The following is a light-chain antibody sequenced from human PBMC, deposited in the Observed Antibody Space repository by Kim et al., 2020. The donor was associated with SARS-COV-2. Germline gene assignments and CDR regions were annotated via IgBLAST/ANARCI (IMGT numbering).Light chain of an antibody. CDR2: DAS. V-gene: IGKV3-11*01. J-gene: IGKJ2*01. CDR1: QSVSSS. Sequence: EIVLTQSPATLSLSPGERATLSCRASQSVSSSLAWYQHKPGQSPRLLIYDASNSATGIPARFSGSGSGTDFSLTISSLEPEDFAVYYCQQRSNWYTFGQGTKLEI. CDR3: QQRSNWYT.